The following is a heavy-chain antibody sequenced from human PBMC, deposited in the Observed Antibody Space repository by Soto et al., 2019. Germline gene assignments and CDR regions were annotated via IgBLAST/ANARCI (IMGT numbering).Heavy chain of an antibody. CDR2: INAGNGNT. D-gene: IGHD3-10*01. Sequence: QVQLVQSGAEVKKPGASVKVSCKASGYTFTSYAMHWVHQAPGQRLEWMGWINAGNGNTKYSQKFQGRVTITRDTSASTAYMELSSLRSEDTAVYYCARVPYGSGTFDYWGQGTLVTVSS. J-gene: IGHJ4*02. V-gene: IGHV1-3*01. CDR1: GYTFTSYA. CDR3: ARVPYGSGTFDY.